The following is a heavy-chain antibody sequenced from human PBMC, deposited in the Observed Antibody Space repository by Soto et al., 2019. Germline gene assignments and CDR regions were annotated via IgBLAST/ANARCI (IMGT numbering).Heavy chain of an antibody. V-gene: IGHV4-34*03. D-gene: IGHD6-19*01. CDR2: INHSGST. CDR3: TASSGWYNAFDI. CDR1: GGSFSGYY. Sequence: SETLSLTCAVYGGSFSGYYWSWIRQPPGKGLEWIGEINHSGSTNYNPSLKSRVTISVDKSKNQFSLKLSSVTAADTAVYYCTASSGWYNAFDIWGQGTMVTVSS. J-gene: IGHJ3*02.